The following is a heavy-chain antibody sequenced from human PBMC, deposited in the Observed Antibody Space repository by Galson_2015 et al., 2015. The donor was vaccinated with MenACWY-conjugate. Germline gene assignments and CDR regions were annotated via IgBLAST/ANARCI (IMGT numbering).Heavy chain of an antibody. CDR1: GFSFSNYD. V-gene: IGHV3-30*02. CDR3: AKDGATIFGVVIIPDYFDH. CDR2: IQYDGGDQ. J-gene: IGHJ4*02. Sequence: SLRLSCAASGFSFSNYDMHWVRQAPGKGPEWVAYIQYDGGDQYYADSVKGRFTISRDNSKNTLYLQMNSLRGEDAAVYYCAKDGATIFGVVIIPDYFDHWGQGILVTVSS. D-gene: IGHD3-3*01.